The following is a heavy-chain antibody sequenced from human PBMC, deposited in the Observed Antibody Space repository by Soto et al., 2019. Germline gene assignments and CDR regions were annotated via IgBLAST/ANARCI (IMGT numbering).Heavy chain of an antibody. J-gene: IGHJ5*02. Sequence: GGSLRLSCAASGFTVSSKYMNWVRQAPGKGLEWVSIIWSAGLTYYADFVRGRFTISRDISKNILFLQMNNLRAEDSAIYYCARELPPDLWGQGTLVTVSS. CDR3: ARELPPDL. D-gene: IGHD2-15*01. CDR1: GFTVSSKY. V-gene: IGHV3-53*01. CDR2: IWSAGLT.